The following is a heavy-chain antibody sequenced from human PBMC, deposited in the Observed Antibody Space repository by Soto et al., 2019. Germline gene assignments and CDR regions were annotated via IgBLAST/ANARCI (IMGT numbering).Heavy chain of an antibody. CDR3: ASGVTDWCDNSTNYSLDY. CDR1: GYTLTTYG. V-gene: IGHV1-18*01. J-gene: IGHJ4*02. D-gene: IGHD3-22*01. Sequence: QVQLVQSGAEVKKLGASVKVSCKASGYTLTTYGMSWVRQAPGQGLDWMEWISTYNGNTKYAERLQGRVTMTTDTSTMTGYMELARLRSDDTAVYYCASGVTDWCDNSTNYSLDYWGQATLVPVSS. CDR2: ISTYNGNT.